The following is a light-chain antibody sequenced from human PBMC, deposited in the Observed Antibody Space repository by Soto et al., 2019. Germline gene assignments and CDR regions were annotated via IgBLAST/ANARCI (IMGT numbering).Light chain of an antibody. V-gene: IGLV1-51*01. CDR1: SSNIGGNS. Sequence: QSVMTQPPSVSAAPGQKVTISCSGSSSNIGGNSVSWYQQLPGTAPKLLIYDDNKRPSGIPDRFSGSKSGTSATLGITGFQTGDEADYYCGSWDSSLSACVFGTGTKLTV. CDR2: DDN. CDR3: GSWDSSLSACV. J-gene: IGLJ1*01.